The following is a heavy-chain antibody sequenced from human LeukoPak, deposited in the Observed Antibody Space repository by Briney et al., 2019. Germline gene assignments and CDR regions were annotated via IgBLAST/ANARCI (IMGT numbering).Heavy chain of an antibody. D-gene: IGHD6-6*01. Sequence: GGSLRLSCAASGFTFSTYAMSWVRQAPGKGLEWVSGISSSGGSTYYADSVKGRFTISRDNSKNTLYLQINSLRAEDTAVYCCVKAYSSSTDAFDVWGQGTMVTVSS. J-gene: IGHJ3*01. CDR3: VKAYSSSTDAFDV. CDR2: ISSSGGST. V-gene: IGHV3-23*01. CDR1: GFTFSTYA.